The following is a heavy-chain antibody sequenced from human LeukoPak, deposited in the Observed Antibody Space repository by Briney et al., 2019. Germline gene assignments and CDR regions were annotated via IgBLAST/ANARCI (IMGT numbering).Heavy chain of an antibody. CDR3: ARYSSSWSRRYYFDY. CDR2: MNPNSGNT. D-gene: IGHD6-13*01. CDR1: GCTFTSYD. J-gene: IGHJ4*02. Sequence: ASVKVSCKASGCTFTSYDFNWVRQATGQGLEWMGWMNPNSGNTGYPQKFQGRVTMTRNTSISTAYMELSSLRAEDTAVYYCARYSSSWSRRYYFDYWGQGTLVTVSS. V-gene: IGHV1-8*01.